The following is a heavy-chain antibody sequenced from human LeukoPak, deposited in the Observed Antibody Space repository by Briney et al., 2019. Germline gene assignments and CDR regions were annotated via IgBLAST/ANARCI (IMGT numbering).Heavy chain of an antibody. CDR2: ICWNSGSI. CDR1: GFTFDDYA. D-gene: IGHD6-13*01. J-gene: IGHJ4*02. CDR3: ARAMRAAAGVPFDY. V-gene: IGHV3-9*01. Sequence: GGSLRLSCAASGFTFDDYAMHWVRQTPGKGLEWVSGICWNSGSIGYADSVKGRFTISRDNAKNSLYLQMNSLRAEDTAVYYCARAMRAAAGVPFDYWGQGTLVTVSS.